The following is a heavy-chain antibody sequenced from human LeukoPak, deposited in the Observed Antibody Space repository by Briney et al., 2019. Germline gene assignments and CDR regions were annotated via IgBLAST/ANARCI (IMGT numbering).Heavy chain of an antibody. CDR3: ARAGIAARGDNYYMDV. CDR1: GYTFTSYA. CDR2: IIPIFSTA. V-gene: IGHV1-69*05. J-gene: IGHJ6*03. Sequence: SVKVSCKASGYTFTSYAISWVRQAPGQGLEWMGGIIPIFSTANYALKFQGRVTITTDESTSTAYMELSSLRSEDTAVYYCARAGIAARGDNYYMDVWGKGTTVTVSS. D-gene: IGHD6-13*01.